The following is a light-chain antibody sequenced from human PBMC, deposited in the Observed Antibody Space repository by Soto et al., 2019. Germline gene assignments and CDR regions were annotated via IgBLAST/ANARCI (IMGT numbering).Light chain of an antibody. CDR2: DAS. CDR1: QSVSSN. Sequence: EIVLTQSPGTLSLSPGERATLSCRASQSVSSNLAWYQQKPGQAPRLLLFDASNRATGIPARFSGSGSGTEFTLTISSLQSEDFAVYFCQQYNNWPPWTFGQGTKVDI. CDR3: QQYNNWPPWT. V-gene: IGKV3-15*01. J-gene: IGKJ1*01.